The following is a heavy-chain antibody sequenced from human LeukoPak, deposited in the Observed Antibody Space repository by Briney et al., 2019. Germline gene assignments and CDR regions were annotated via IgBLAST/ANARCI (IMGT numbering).Heavy chain of an antibody. CDR2: ISYDGSNK. D-gene: IGHD4-17*01. V-gene: IGHV3-30*18. CDR1: GFTFSSYG. CDR3: AKGAKPLTTANFDY. Sequence: PGGSLRLSCAASGFTFSSYGMHWVRQAPGKGLEWVAVISYDGSNKYYADSVKGRFTISRDNSKNTLYLQMNSLRAEDTAVYYCAKGAKPLTTANFDYWGQGTLVTVSS. J-gene: IGHJ4*02.